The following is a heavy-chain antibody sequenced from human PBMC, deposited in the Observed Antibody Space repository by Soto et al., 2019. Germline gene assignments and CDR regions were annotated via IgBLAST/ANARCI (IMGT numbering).Heavy chain of an antibody. CDR3: ARASVVITTVGY. V-gene: IGHV4-30-4*08. Sequence: SETLSLTCTVSGGSISSGGYYWSWIRQHPGKGLEWIGYISYSGSTYYNPSLESRVTISVDTSKNQFSLKLSSVTAADTAVYYCARASVVITTVGYWGQGTLVTVSS. CDR2: ISYSGST. CDR1: GGSISSGGYY. D-gene: IGHD3-22*01. J-gene: IGHJ4*02.